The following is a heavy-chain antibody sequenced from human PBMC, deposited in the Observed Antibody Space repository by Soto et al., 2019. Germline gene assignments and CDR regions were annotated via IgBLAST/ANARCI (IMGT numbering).Heavy chain of an antibody. D-gene: IGHD6-19*01. Sequence: SLRLSFAGSGFTFGDSYMSWIRQAPGKGLEWLSYISPGSRYPAYADSVKGRFTISRDNAKNSLSLQMNGLRVEDTAVYYCVSEQKREHFETSGPNWFATWGQGTLVTVSS. V-gene: IGHV3-11*06. CDR1: GFTFGDSY. CDR2: ISPGSRYP. J-gene: IGHJ5*02. CDR3: VSEQKREHFETSGPNWFAT.